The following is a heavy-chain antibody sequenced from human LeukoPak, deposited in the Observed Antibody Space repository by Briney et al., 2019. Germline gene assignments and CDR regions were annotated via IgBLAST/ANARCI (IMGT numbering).Heavy chain of an antibody. Sequence: EGSLRLSCAASGFTFSSYWMHWVRQAPGKGLVWVSRIKGDGNTNYADSVKGRFTISRDNAKNTVSLQMNSLRAEDTGVYYCARAPSEIGGYYPEYFRHWGQGTLVTVSS. V-gene: IGHV3-74*01. CDR2: IKGDGNT. CDR1: GFTFSSYW. D-gene: IGHD3-22*01. CDR3: ARAPSEIGGYYPEYFRH. J-gene: IGHJ1*01.